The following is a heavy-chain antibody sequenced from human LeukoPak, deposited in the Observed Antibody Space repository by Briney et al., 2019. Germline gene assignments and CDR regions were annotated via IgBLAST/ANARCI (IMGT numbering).Heavy chain of an antibody. CDR3: ARKTYDYYGMDV. J-gene: IGHJ6*02. V-gene: IGHV4-31*03. Sequence: SQTLSLTCTVSGGSITSGGYYWSWIRQHPGKGLEWIGYIYYSGSTYYNPSLKSRLTISVDTSKNQFSLKLSSVTAADTAVYYCARKTYDYYGMDVWGQGTTVTVSS. CDR1: GGSITSGGYY. CDR2: IYYSGST.